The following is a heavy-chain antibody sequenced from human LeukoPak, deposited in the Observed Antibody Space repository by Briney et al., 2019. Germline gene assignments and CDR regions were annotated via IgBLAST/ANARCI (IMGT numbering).Heavy chain of an antibody. V-gene: IGHV4-4*02. CDR1: GGSISSSNW. CDR3: ARETYVYVYSYGFANFDY. CDR2: IYHSGST. J-gene: IGHJ4*02. D-gene: IGHD5-18*01. Sequence: SETLSLTCAVSGGSISSSNWWSWVRQPPGKGLEWIGEIYHSGSTNYNPSLKSRVTISVDKSKNQFSLKLSSVTAADTAVYYCARETYVYVYSYGFANFDYWGQGTLVTVSS.